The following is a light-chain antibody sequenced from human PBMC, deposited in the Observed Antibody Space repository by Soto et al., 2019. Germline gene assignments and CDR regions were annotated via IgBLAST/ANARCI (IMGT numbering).Light chain of an antibody. Sequence: QSALTQPPSASGSPGQSVTISCTGTSSDVGRYNYVSWYQQHPGKAPKLMIFEVNRRPSGVPDRFSGSKSGNTASLTVSGLQAGDEADYYCSSFAGNSNVFGTGTKLTVL. CDR3: SSFAGNSNV. J-gene: IGLJ1*01. CDR2: EVN. CDR1: SSDVGRYNY. V-gene: IGLV2-8*01.